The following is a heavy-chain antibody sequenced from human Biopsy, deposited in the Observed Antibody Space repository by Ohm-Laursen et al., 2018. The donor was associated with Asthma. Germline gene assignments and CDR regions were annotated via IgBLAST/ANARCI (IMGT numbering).Heavy chain of an antibody. CDR1: GFTVTTHY. D-gene: IGHD6-19*01. V-gene: IGHV3-53*01. Sequence: GSLRLSCAATGFTVTTHYMSWVRQAPGKGLEWVSVIYSGGTSHTADSVRGRFTISRDFSKNTLHLQMHSLRVEDTAVYYCARGDSSGWSHYYFDYWGQGTLVTVSS. J-gene: IGHJ4*02. CDR2: IYSGGTS. CDR3: ARGDSSGWSHYYFDY.